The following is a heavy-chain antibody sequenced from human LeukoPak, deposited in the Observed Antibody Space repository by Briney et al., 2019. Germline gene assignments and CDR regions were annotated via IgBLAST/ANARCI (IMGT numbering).Heavy chain of an antibody. CDR2: IYTSGST. CDR3: ARVRYSYDAFDI. Sequence: PSETLSLTCTVSGGSISRGSYYWSWIRQPAGKGLEWIGRIYTSGSTNYNPSLKSRVTISVDTSKNQFSLKLSSVTAADTAVYYCARVRYSYDAFDIWGQGTMVTVSS. CDR1: GGSISRGSYY. J-gene: IGHJ3*02. V-gene: IGHV4-61*02. D-gene: IGHD5-18*01.